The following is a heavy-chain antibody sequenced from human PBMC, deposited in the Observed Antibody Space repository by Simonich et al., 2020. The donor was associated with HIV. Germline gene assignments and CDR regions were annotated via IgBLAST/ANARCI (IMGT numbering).Heavy chain of an antibody. V-gene: IGHV4-34*01. D-gene: IGHD3-22*01. J-gene: IGHJ3*02. CDR3: ARRVYYYDSSDYLVPDALDI. Sequence: QVQLQQWGAGLLKPSGTLSLTCAVYGGSFSGYYWSWIRQPPGKGLEWIGEINHSGRTNENLSLKSRVTISEDTSKNQFSLKLSSVTAADTAVYYCARRVYYYDSSDYLVPDALDIWGRGTMVIVSS. CDR2: INHSGRT. CDR1: GGSFSGYY.